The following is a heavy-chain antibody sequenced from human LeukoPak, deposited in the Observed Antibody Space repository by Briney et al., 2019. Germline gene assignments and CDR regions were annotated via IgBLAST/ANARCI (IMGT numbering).Heavy chain of an antibody. V-gene: IGHV4-39*01. CDR2: LYNTETT. J-gene: IGHJ4*02. D-gene: IGHD1-14*01. Sequence: SETLSLTCSVSGGSISRSSYYWGWIRQPPGKGLEWIGSLYNTETTYYNPSLQSRVTISVDTSKNQLSLKLSSVTAADTAVYYCARPPTLTSGGNFDYWGQGTLVTVSS. CDR3: ARPPTLTSGGNFDY. CDR1: GGSISRSSYY.